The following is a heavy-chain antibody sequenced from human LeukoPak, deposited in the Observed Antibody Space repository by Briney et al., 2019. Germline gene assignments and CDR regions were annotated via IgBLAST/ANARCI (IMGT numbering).Heavy chain of an antibody. V-gene: IGHV4-4*02. D-gene: IGHD6-19*01. CDR2: IYHSGST. Sequence: GSLRLSCAASGFTFSSYSMNWVRQAPGKGLEWIGEIYHSGSTNYNPSLKSRVTISVDKSKNQFSLKLSSVTAADTAVYYCARDSSGWSAFDYWGQGTLVTVSS. J-gene: IGHJ4*02. CDR1: GFTFSSYSM. CDR3: ARDSSGWSAFDY.